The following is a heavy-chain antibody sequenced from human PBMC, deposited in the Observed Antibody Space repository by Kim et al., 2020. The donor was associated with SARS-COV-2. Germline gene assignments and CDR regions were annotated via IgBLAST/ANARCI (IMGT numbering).Heavy chain of an antibody. Sequence: SETLSLTCTVSGGSISSSSYYWGLIRQPPGKGLEWIGSIYYSGSTYYNPSLKSRVTISVDTSKNQFSLKLSSVTAADTAVYYCARHALGTVLLWFGERAFDIWGQGTMVTVSS. CDR2: IYYSGST. CDR1: GGSISSSSYY. V-gene: IGHV4-39*01. CDR3: ARHALGTVLLWFGERAFDI. J-gene: IGHJ3*02. D-gene: IGHD3-10*01.